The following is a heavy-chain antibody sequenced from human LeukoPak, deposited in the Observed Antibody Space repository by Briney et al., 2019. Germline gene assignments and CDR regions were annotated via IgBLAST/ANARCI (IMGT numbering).Heavy chain of an antibody. CDR2: IFSSGSS. Sequence: SETLSLTCTVSGGSMSGYYWSWIRQPPGKGLEWIGYIFSSGSSNFNPSLKSRVTISVDTSRNQFSLRLSSVTAADTAVYSCARRSKLGYYFDSWGQGILVTVSS. CDR3: ARRSKLGYYFDS. CDR1: GGSMSGYY. J-gene: IGHJ4*02. V-gene: IGHV4-59*08. D-gene: IGHD3-16*01.